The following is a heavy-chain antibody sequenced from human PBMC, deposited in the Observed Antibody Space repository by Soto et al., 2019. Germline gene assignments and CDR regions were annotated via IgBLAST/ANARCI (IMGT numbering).Heavy chain of an antibody. V-gene: IGHV1-18*01. D-gene: IGHD6-19*01. Sequence: ASVKVSCKASGYTFTSYSISWVRQAPGQRLEWMGWISAYNGNTNYAQKLQGRVTMTTDTSASTAYMELSSLRSEDTAVYYCARDSSGWKRHFDYWGQGTLVTVSS. CDR1: GYTFTSYS. J-gene: IGHJ4*02. CDR2: ISAYNGNT. CDR3: ARDSSGWKRHFDY.